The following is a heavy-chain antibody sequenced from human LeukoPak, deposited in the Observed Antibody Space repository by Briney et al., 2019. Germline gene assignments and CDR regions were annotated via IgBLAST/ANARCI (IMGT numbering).Heavy chain of an antibody. V-gene: IGHV3-43*02. CDR2: IRGDGGST. CDR3: VRKGFSGYERPFDY. CDR1: GFTFDDYA. Sequence: GGSLRLSCAASGFTFDDYAMHWVRQAPGKGLEWVSLIRGDGGSTYYADSVKGRFTVSRDNAANSQFLQVSSLRVEDTAVYYCVRKGFSGYERPFDYWGQGIRVAVSS. D-gene: IGHD5-12*01. J-gene: IGHJ4*02.